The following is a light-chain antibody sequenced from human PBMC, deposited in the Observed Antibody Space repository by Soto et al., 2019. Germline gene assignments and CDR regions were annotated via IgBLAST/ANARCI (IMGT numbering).Light chain of an antibody. J-gene: IGLJ1*01. CDR1: SGHSSYA. CDR3: KTWGTGILV. V-gene: IGLV4-69*01. Sequence: QTVVTQSPSASASLGASVKITCTLSSGHSSYAIAWPQQQPEKGPRYLMKLNSDGSHSKWDGIPNRFSGSSSGAERYLTISSLQSEDEADYYCKTWGTGILVFGTGTKVTVL. CDR2: LNSDGSH.